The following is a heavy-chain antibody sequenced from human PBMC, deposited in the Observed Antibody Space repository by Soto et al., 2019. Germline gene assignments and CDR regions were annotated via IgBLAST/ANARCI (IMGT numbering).Heavy chain of an antibody. V-gene: IGHV3-23*01. Sequence: GGSLRLSCAASGFTFSSYAMSWVRQAPGKGLEWVSAISGSGGSTYYADSVKGRFTISRDNSKNTLYLQMNSLRAEDTAVYYCAKDRGDSDCSGGSCQYYYYYYYMDVWGKGTTVTVSS. J-gene: IGHJ6*03. D-gene: IGHD2-15*01. CDR3: AKDRGDSDCSGGSCQYYYYYYYMDV. CDR2: ISGSGGST. CDR1: GFTFSSYA.